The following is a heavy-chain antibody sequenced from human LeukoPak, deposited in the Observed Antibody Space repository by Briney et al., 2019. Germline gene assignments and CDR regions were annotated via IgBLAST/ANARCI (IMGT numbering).Heavy chain of an antibody. Sequence: GASVKVSCKASGGTFSSYAISWVRQAPGQGLEWMGGIIPIFGTANYAQKFQGRVTITADESTSTAYMELSSLRSKDTAVYYCASLYSSSSNWFDPWGQGTLVTVSS. CDR2: IIPIFGTA. V-gene: IGHV1-69*13. CDR3: ASLYSSSSNWFDP. J-gene: IGHJ5*02. CDR1: GGTFSSYA. D-gene: IGHD6-6*01.